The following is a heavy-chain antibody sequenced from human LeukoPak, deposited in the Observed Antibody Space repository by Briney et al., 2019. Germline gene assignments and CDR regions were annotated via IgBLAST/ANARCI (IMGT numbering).Heavy chain of an antibody. V-gene: IGHV3-30*02. CDR2: IRYDGGDE. J-gene: IGHJ4*02. CDR3: AKYRHGAYGSFFDY. D-gene: IGHD4-17*01. Sequence: GGSLRLSCAASGFTCSDYGMHWVRQAPGKGLVWVAFIRYDGGDEKYADSVKGRFTVSRDNSKNTLYLQMNSLRVEDTAVYYCAKYRHGAYGSFFDYWGQGTLVTVSS. CDR1: GFTCSDYG.